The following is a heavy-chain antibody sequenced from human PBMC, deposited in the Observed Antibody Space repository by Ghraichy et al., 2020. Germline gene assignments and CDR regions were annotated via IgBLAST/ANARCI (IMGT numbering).Heavy chain of an antibody. J-gene: IGHJ4*02. D-gene: IGHD1-26*01. Sequence: ASVKVSCKASGYSLIRYGISWVRQAPGQGLEWMGWISGDNGRTVNAQRLQGRVTLTTDTSASTAYMELKTLTSDDTAVYYCIRDHFDMGAYFDNWGQGTLVTVSS. CDR2: ISGDNGRT. CDR1: GYSLIRYG. CDR3: IRDHFDMGAYFDN. V-gene: IGHV1-18*01.